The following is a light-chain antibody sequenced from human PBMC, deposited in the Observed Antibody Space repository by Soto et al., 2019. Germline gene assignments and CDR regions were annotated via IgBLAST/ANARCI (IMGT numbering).Light chain of an antibody. CDR3: SSYTRSNTFPYV. J-gene: IGLJ1*01. CDR1: SGDVGGYNY. Sequence: QSALTQPASVSGSPGQSITISCIGTSGDVGGYNYVSWYQQHPGKAPKLMIYEVSNRPSEISNRCSGSKSGDTASLTISGLQAEDEADYYCSSYTRSNTFPYVFGTGTKVTVL. CDR2: EVS. V-gene: IGLV2-14*01.